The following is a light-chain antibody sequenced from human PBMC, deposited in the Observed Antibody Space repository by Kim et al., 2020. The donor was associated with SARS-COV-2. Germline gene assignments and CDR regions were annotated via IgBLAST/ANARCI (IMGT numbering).Light chain of an antibody. CDR1: NIGSKS. V-gene: IGLV3-21*04. CDR3: QVWDSSSDHRVEV. J-gene: IGLJ2*01. Sequence: SYELTQPPSVSVAPGKTARITCGGNNIGSKSVHWYQQKPGQAPVLVIYYDSDRPSGIPERFSGSNSGNTATLTISRVEAGDEADYYCQVWDSSSDHRVEVFGGGTQLTVL. CDR2: YDS.